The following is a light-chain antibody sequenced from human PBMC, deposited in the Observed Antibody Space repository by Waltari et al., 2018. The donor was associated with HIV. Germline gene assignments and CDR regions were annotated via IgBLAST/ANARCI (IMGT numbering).Light chain of an antibody. CDR1: IHDIRLLNT. CDR2: DTK. V-gene: IGLV2-14*01. Sequence: QSALTQPVSVSGSPGLSITLSCLGTIHDIRLLNTVSSYLHQPDSPPQLIIVDTKSRPSGIPSRFSGAKSGTTASLTISGLQSGDEGHYYCSSFSSSGSVRFGGGTKVTV. J-gene: IGLJ3*02. CDR3: SSFSSSGSVR.